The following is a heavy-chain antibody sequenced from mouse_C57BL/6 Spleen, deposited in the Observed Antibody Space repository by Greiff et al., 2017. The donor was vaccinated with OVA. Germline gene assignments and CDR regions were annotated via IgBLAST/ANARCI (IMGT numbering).Heavy chain of an antibody. CDR3: ARSDWDVYWYFDV. D-gene: IGHD4-1*01. J-gene: IGHJ1*03. CDR2: IDPSDSYT. V-gene: IGHV1-59*01. Sequence: QVQLKESGAELVRPGTSVKLSCKASGYTFTSYWMHWVKQRPGQGLEWIGVIDPSDSYTNYNQKFKGKATLTVDTSSSTAYMQLSSLTSEDSAVYYCARSDWDVYWYFDVWGTGTTVTVSS. CDR1: GYTFTSYW.